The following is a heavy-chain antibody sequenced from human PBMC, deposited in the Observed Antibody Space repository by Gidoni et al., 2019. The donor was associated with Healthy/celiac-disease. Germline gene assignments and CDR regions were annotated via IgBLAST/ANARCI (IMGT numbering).Heavy chain of an antibody. D-gene: IGHD2-21*02. Sequence: QVQLVQSGAVVKKPGAPVKVSCKVSGYTLPELSMHWVRQAPGKGLEWMGGFDPEDGETSYEQKFQGRVTMTEDTSTDTAYMELSSLRSEDTAVYYCATAPHCGGDCPDGLFDYWGQGTLVTVSS. CDR3: ATAPHCGGDCPDGLFDY. V-gene: IGHV1-24*01. J-gene: IGHJ4*02. CDR1: GYTLPELS. CDR2: FDPEDGET.